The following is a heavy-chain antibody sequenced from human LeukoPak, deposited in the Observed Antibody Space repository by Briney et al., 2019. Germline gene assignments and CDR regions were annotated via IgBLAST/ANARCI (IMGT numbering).Heavy chain of an antibody. CDR2: INPNSGGT. D-gene: IGHD5-18*01. Sequence: RASVKVSCKASGYTFTGYYMHWVRQAPGQGLEWMGWINPNSGGTNYAQKFQGRVTMTRDTSISTAYMELSRLRSDDTAAYYCARVPYSYGSDYWGQGTLVTVSS. CDR3: ARVPYSYGSDY. J-gene: IGHJ4*02. CDR1: GYTFTGYY. V-gene: IGHV1-2*02.